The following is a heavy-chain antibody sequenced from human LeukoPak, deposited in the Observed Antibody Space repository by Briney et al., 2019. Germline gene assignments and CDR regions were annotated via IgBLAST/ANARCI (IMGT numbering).Heavy chain of an antibody. D-gene: IGHD6-19*01. CDR1: GGTFSSYA. Sequence: SVKVSCKASGGTFSSYAISWVRQAPGQGLEWMGRIIPIFGTANYAQKFQGRVTITTDESTSTAYMELSSLRSEDTAVYYCAIDSSWVAGLYYFDYWGQGTLVTVSS. J-gene: IGHJ4*02. CDR3: AIDSSWVAGLYYFDY. V-gene: IGHV1-69*05. CDR2: IIPIFGTA.